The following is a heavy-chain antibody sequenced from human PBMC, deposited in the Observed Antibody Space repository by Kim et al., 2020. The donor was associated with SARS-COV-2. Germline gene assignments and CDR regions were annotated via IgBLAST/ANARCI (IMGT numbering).Heavy chain of an antibody. D-gene: IGHD3-22*01. CDR2: ISWNSGSI. CDR1: GFTFDDYA. CDR3: AKDKDYDSSGYLDQ. J-gene: IGHJ4*02. V-gene: IGHV3-9*01. Sequence: GGSLRLSCAASGFTFDDYAMHWVRQAPGKGLEWVSGISWNSGSIGYADSVKDRFTISRDNAKNSLYLQMNSLRAEDTALYYCAKDKDYDSSGYLDQWGQGTLVTVSS.